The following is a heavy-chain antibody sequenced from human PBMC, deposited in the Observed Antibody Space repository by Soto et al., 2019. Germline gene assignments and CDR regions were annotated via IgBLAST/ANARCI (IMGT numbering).Heavy chain of an antibody. Sequence: GISWVRQAPGQGRAWMGWISAYNGNTNYAQKLQGRVTMTTDTSTSTAYMELRSLRSDDTAVYYCARDYYDSSGYYPFYGNDAFDIWGQGTMVTVS. CDR2: ISAYNGNT. CDR1: G. D-gene: IGHD3-22*01. J-gene: IGHJ3*02. V-gene: IGHV1-18*01. CDR3: ARDYYDSSGYYPFYGNDAFDI.